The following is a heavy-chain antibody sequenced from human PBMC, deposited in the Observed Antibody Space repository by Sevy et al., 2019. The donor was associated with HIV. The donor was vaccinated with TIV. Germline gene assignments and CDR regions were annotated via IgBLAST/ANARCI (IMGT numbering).Heavy chain of an antibody. J-gene: IGHJ4*02. CDR3: ARDTSPYYYGSGSENNYFDY. D-gene: IGHD3-10*01. V-gene: IGHV4-31*03. CDR2: IYYSGST. Sequence: SETLSLTCTVSGGSISSGGYYWSWIRQHPGKGLKWIGYIYYSGSTYYNPSLKSRVTISVDTSKNQFSLKLSSVTAADTAVYYCARDTSPYYYGSGSENNYFDYWGQGTLVTVSS. CDR1: GGSISSGGYY.